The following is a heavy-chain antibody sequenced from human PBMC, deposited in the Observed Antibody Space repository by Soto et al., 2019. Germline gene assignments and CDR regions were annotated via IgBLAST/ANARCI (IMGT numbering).Heavy chain of an antibody. CDR2: ISYDGTYK. CDR1: GFTFNNFA. D-gene: IGHD5-12*01. V-gene: IGHV3-30*14. Sequence: QVQLVESGGGVVQPGRYLRLSCAASGFTFNNFAMHWVRQAPGKGLEWVAFISYDGTYKYYADSVRLRVTVYRDNSKSTRFFHMFLINFEDTAVDVCAKEVDVSFSSLKYGMDVRGQWTTVSVSS. CDR3: AKEVDVSFSSLKYGMDV. J-gene: IGHJ6*02.